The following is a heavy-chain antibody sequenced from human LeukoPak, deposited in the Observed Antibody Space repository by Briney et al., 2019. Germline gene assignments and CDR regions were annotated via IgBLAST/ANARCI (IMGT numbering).Heavy chain of an antibody. Sequence: PGGSLRLSCVASGFTISTYWMTWVRQAPGKGLEWVATIREDGSAEFYVDSVKGRFTISRDNAGNSVFLQMNSLRAEDTDIYYCARGDLDYWGQGTLVTVSS. CDR3: ARGDLDY. CDR2: IREDGSAE. CDR1: GFTISTYW. J-gene: IGHJ4*02. V-gene: IGHV3-7*01.